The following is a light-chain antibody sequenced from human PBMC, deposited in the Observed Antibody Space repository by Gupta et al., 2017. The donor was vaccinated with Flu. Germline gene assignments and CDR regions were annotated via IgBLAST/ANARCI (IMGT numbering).Light chain of an antibody. J-gene: IGKJ1*01. V-gene: IGKV3-15*01. CDR1: RSVSSF. CDR3: QQYNNWPRT. CDR2: DAS. Sequence: PATLSVSPGERATLFCRASRSVSSFLAWYQQKPGKAPRLLISDASTRATGIPARFSEGGSGTEFTLTISNLQSEDYAVYYCQQYNNWPRTFGQGTKVEIK.